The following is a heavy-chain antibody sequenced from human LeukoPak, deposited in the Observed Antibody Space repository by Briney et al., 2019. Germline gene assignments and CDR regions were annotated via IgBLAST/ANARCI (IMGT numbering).Heavy chain of an antibody. J-gene: IGHJ4*02. V-gene: IGHV3-48*01. CDR3: ARGGYYFDY. CDR2: ISSSSTI. D-gene: IGHD2-15*01. Sequence: GGSLRLSCAASGFTFSSYSMNWVRQAPGKGLEWVSYISSSSTIYYADSVKGRFTISRDNSKNTLYLQMNSLRAEDTAAYYCARGGYYFDYWGQGTLVTVSS. CDR1: GFTFSSYS.